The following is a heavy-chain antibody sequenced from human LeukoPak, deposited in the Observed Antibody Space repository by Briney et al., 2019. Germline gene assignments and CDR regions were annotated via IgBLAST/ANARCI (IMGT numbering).Heavy chain of an antibody. J-gene: IGHJ4*02. V-gene: IGHV3-30*04. D-gene: IGHD3-10*01. CDR1: GFTFSSFA. CDR2: ISYDGSNK. Sequence: PGGSLRLSCAASGFTFSSFAMHWVRQAPGKGLEWVAVISYDGSNKYYADSVKGRFTISRDNSKNTLYLQMNSLRAEDTAVYYCARDGGITKRRLLGYFDYWGQGTLVTVSS. CDR3: ARDGGITKRRLLGYFDY.